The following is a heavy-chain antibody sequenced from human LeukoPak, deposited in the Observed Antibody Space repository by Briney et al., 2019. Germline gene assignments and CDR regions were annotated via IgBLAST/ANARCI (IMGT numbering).Heavy chain of an antibody. CDR1: GFTFSSYA. D-gene: IGHD1-26*01. CDR2: ISYDGSNK. Sequence: PGRSLGLSCAASGFTFSSYAMHWVRQAPGKGLEWVAVISYDGSNKYYADSVKGRFTISRDNSKNTLYLQMNSLRAEDTAVYYCARDYLLVGFDYWGQGTLVTVSS. CDR3: ARDYLLVGFDY. J-gene: IGHJ4*02. V-gene: IGHV3-30-3*01.